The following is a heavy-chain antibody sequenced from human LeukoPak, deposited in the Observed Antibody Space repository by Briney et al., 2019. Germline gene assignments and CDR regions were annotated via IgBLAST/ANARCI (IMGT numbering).Heavy chain of an antibody. J-gene: IGHJ4*02. CDR2: IRYDGSNK. CDR1: GFTFSSYG. Sequence: PGGSLRLSCAASGFTFSSYGMHWVRQAPGKGLEWVAFIRYDGSNKYYADSVKGRFTISRDNSKNTLYLQMGSLRAEDTAVYYCARWKREWLLRYFDYWGQGTLVTVSS. V-gene: IGHV3-30*02. D-gene: IGHD3-3*01. CDR3: ARWKREWLLRYFDY.